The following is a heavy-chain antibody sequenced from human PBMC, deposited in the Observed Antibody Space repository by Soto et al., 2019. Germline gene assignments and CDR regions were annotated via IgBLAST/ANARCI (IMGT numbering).Heavy chain of an antibody. CDR1: GGSISSYY. CDR3: ATSQRGYYYYMDV. Sequence: SETLSLTCTVSGGSISSYYWSWIRQPPGKGLEWIGYIYYSGSTNYNPSLKSRVTISVDTSKNQFSLKLSSVTAADTAVYYCATSQRGYYYYMDVWGKGTTVTVSS. J-gene: IGHJ6*03. CDR2: IYYSGST. V-gene: IGHV4-59*01.